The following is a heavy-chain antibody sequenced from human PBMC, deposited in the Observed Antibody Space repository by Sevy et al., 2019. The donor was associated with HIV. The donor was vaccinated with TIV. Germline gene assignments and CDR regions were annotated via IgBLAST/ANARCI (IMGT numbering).Heavy chain of an antibody. CDR1: GGSFSGYY. CDR2: INHSGST. J-gene: IGHJ4*02. CDR3: ARGQWVVVAATPYYFDY. Sequence: SETLSLTCAVYGGSFSGYYWCWIRQPPGKGLEWIGEINHSGSTNYNPSLKSRVTISVDTSKNQFSLKLSSVTAADTAVYYCARGQWVVVAATPYYFDYWGQGTLVTVSS. V-gene: IGHV4-34*01. D-gene: IGHD2-15*01.